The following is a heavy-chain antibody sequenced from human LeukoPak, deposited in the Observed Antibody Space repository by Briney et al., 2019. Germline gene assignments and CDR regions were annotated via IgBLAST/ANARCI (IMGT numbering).Heavy chain of an antibody. D-gene: IGHD4-17*01. Sequence: GGSLRLSCAASGFTVSSNYMSWVRQAPGKGLEWVSVIYSGGSTYYADSVKGRFTISRDNSKNTLYLQMSSLRAEDTAVYYCARDTTVTPSYYYGMDVWGQGTTVTVSS. CDR2: IYSGGST. J-gene: IGHJ6*02. CDR1: GFTVSSNY. CDR3: ARDTTVTPSYYYGMDV. V-gene: IGHV3-66*01.